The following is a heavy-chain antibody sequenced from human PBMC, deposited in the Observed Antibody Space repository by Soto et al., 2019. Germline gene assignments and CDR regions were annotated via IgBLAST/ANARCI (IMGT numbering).Heavy chain of an antibody. J-gene: IGHJ3*02. V-gene: IGHV5-51*01. CDR3: ARRLYDSSDPDAFDI. CDR1: GYSFTSYW. D-gene: IGHD3-22*01. CDR2: IYPGDSDT. Sequence: GESLKISCKGSGYSFTSYWIGLVRQMPGKGLEWMGIIYPGDSDTRYSPSFQGQAHTSDDKSISTAYLQWSSLKASDTAMYYCARRLYDSSDPDAFDIWGQGTMGTVSS.